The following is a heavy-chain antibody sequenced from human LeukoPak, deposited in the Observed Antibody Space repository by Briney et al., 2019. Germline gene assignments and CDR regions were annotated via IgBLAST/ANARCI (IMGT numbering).Heavy chain of an antibody. V-gene: IGHV3-43*01. J-gene: IGHJ1*01. CDR3: AKDIRGLRFYFQH. Sequence: GGSLRLSCAASGFTFDDYTMHWVRQAPGKGLEWVSLITWDGGSIYYADPVKGRFTISRDNSKNSLYLQMNSLRTEGTALYYCAKDIRGLRFYFQHWGQGTLVTVSS. D-gene: IGHD5-12*01. CDR1: GFTFDDYT. CDR2: ITWDGGSI.